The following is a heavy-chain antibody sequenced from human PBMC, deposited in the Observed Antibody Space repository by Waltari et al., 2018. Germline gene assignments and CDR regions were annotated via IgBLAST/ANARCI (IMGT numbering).Heavy chain of an antibody. CDR1: GDSMNYW. Sequence: QLQLQESGPGLVKPSGTLPLICAVSGDSMNYWWSWVRQPPGKGREWIGQVLGSGRTNYNPSFASRVTISLDTSTHQFALKMTSATAADTALYYCARDRGRGLYLDTWGQGILVTVSP. J-gene: IGHJ4*02. V-gene: IGHV4-4*02. D-gene: IGHD2-15*01. CDR2: VLGSGRT. CDR3: ARDRGRGLYLDT.